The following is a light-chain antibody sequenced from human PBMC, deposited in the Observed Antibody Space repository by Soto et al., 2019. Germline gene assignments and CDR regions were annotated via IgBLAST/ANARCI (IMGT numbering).Light chain of an antibody. CDR1: QSISSSY. CDR3: QQYSSTFWT. Sequence: EIVLTQSPGTLSLSPGERTTLSCRASQSISSSYLAWYQQKPGQAPRLLVYGASSSATGIPDRFSGSGSGTDFTLTISRLEPEDFALYYCQQYSSTFWTLGQGTKVEIK. CDR2: GAS. V-gene: IGKV3-20*01. J-gene: IGKJ1*01.